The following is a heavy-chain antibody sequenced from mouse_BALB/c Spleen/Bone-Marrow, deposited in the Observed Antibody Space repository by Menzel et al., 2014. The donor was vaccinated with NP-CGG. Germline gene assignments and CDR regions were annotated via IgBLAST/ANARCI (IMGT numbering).Heavy chain of an antibody. CDR2: INPYNGDT. J-gene: IGHJ4*01. Sequence: VQLQQSRPELEKPEASVKISCKDSGYSFTGYFMNWVMQSHGKSLEWIGRINPYNGDTFYNQKFKGKATLTVDKSSSTAHMELRSLASEDSAVYYCARGVLLLAMDYWRQGTSFPVST. CDR1: GYSFTGYF. V-gene: IGHV1-20*02. D-gene: IGHD2-3*01. CDR3: ARGVLLLAMDY.